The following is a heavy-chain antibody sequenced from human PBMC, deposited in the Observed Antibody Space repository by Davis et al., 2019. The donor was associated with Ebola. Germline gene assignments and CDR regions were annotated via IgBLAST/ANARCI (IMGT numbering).Heavy chain of an antibody. J-gene: IGHJ4*02. D-gene: IGHD4-23*01. Sequence: GGSLRLSCAASGFTFSSYAMHWVRQAPGKGLEWVAVISYDGSNKYYADSVKGRFTISRDNSKNTLYLQMNSLRAEDTAVYYCATYYGGDYWGQGTLVTVSS. CDR1: GFTFSSYA. CDR3: ATYYGGDY. CDR2: ISYDGSNK. V-gene: IGHV3-30*14.